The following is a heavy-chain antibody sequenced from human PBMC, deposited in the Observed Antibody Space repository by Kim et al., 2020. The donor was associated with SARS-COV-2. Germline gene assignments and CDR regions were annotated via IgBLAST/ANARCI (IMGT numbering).Heavy chain of an antibody. CDR3: ANFRSTMIVVVITEFDY. V-gene: IGHV3-23*01. J-gene: IGHJ4*02. CDR1: GFTFSSYA. Sequence: GGSLRLSCAASGFTFSSYAMSWVRQAPGKGLEWVSAISGSGGSTYYADSVKGRFTISRDNSKNTLYLQMNSLRAEDTAVYYCANFRSTMIVVVITEFDYWGQGTLVTVSS. D-gene: IGHD3-22*01. CDR2: ISGSGGST.